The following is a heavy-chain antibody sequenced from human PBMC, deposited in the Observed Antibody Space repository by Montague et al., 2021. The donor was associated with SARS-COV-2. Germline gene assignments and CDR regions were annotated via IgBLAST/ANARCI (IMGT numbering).Heavy chain of an antibody. CDR1: GGSFSGYS. CDR2: VKHSGDT. J-gene: IGHJ6*03. D-gene: IGHD2-21*01. V-gene: IGHV4-34*01. CDR3: ARLGDGVEPSPILGLGPFYYYVYIDV. Sequence: SETLSLTCAVHGGSFSGYSWIWIRQPPGKGLEWIGEVKHSGDTKYNTSLKSRVAISIDTSKNQFSLKLSSVTAPDTAVYYCARLGDGVEPSPILGLGPFYYYVYIDVWGKGTAVIVSS.